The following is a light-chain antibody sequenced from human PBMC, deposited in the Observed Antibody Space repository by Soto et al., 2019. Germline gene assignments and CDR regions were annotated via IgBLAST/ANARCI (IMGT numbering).Light chain of an antibody. J-gene: IGKJ4*01. CDR2: DAS. Sequence: KAQTPATLSFSPGEKVTLSCRASQSVTTNLAWYQHKPGQSPRLLISDASTGASGIPPRFSGSGSGTEFTLTIDRLQSADFAVYYCQQYDRWPVTFGGGTKVDIK. V-gene: IGKV3-15*01. CDR3: QQYDRWPVT. CDR1: QSVTTN.